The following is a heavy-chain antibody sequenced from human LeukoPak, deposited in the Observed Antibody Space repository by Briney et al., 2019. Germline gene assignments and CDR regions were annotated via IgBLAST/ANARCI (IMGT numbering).Heavy chain of an antibody. CDR2: INQDGSET. CDR3: ARDLGDTSGYYFDY. CDR1: GFTFSGHS. J-gene: IGHJ4*02. D-gene: IGHD3-22*01. V-gene: IGHV3-7*01. Sequence: PGGSLRLSCSASGFTFSGHSRTWIRQAPGKGLEWVANINQDGSETFHVDSVKGRFAISRDNAKNSLYLQMHSLRAEDTAVYYCARDLGDTSGYYFDYWGQGTLVTVSS.